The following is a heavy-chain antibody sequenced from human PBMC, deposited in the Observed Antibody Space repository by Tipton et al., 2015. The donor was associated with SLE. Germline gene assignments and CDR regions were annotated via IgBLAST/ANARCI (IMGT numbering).Heavy chain of an antibody. CDR3: ARDPLVRSPGAGGFFDL. Sequence: TLSLTCTVSGYSIGSGFYWGWFRQPPGKGVEGIATVFHSGTTYYSPSLRSRLSVSIDTSKNQFSLKLTSVTAADTAVYYCARDPLVRSPGAGGFFDLWGHGTLVTVSS. CDR2: VFHSGTT. CDR1: GYSIGSGFY. D-gene: IGHD3-16*02. J-gene: IGHJ4*01. V-gene: IGHV4-38-2*02.